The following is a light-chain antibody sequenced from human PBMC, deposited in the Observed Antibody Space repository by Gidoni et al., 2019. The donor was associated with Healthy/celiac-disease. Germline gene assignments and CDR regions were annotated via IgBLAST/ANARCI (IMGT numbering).Light chain of an antibody. CDR1: QSISSW. Sequence: DNQMTQSPSTLSASLGDRVTITCRASQSISSWLAWYQQKPGKAPTLLIYTASSLESGVPSRFSGSGSGTEFTLTISSLQPDDFATYYCQQYNSYPYTFGQGTKLEIK. V-gene: IGKV1-5*03. J-gene: IGKJ2*01. CDR2: TAS. CDR3: QQYNSYPYT.